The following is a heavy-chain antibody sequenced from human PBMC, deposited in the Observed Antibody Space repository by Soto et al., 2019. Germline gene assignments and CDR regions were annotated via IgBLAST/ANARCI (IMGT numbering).Heavy chain of an antibody. D-gene: IGHD6-19*01. J-gene: IGHJ4*02. CDR2: ISGSGGGT. CDR1: GFTFSSYA. CDR3: AKDEMAVAGYFDY. Sequence: GGSLRLSCAASGFTFSSYAMSWVRQAPGKGLEWVSAISGSGGGTYYADSVKGRFTISRDNSKNTLYLQMNSLRAEDMAVYYCAKDEMAVAGYFDYWGQGTLVTVSS. V-gene: IGHV3-23*01.